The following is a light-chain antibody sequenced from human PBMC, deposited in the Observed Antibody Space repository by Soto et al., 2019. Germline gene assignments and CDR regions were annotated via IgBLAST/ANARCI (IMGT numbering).Light chain of an antibody. V-gene: IGLV4-60*03. CDR3: ETWDSNTRV. Sequence: QLVLTQSSSTSASLGSSVKLTCTLSSGHSSYIIAWHQQQPGKAPRYLMKLEGSGSYNKGSGVPDRFSGSSSGADRYLTISNIQSEDEADYYCETWDSNTRVFGGGTQVTVL. CDR1: SGHSSYI. J-gene: IGLJ2*01. CDR2: LEGSGSY.